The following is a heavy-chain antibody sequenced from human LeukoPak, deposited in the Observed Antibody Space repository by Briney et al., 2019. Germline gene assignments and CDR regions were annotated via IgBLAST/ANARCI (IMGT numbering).Heavy chain of an antibody. D-gene: IGHD2-15*01. Sequence: ASVKVSCKASGYTFTSYDINGVRQATGQGLAWMGWMNPNSGKTGYAQKFQGRGTMTRNTSKRTAYMELSSLRSEDTAVYYCAKELRCSGGSCYSYQDYYYYGMDVWGQGTTVTVSS. V-gene: IGHV1-8*01. CDR2: MNPNSGKT. J-gene: IGHJ6*02. CDR1: GYTFTSYD. CDR3: AKELRCSGGSCYSYQDYYYYGMDV.